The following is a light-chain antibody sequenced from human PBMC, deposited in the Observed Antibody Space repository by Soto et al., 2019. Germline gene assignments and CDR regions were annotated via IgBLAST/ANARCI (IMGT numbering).Light chain of an antibody. CDR2: DVS. V-gene: IGLV2-14*03. CDR1: SSDIGGYNY. CDR3: ISYTSTSTLYV. Sequence: QSALTQPASVSGSPGQSITISCTGTSSDIGGYNYVSWYQQLPGKVPKLIIYDVSNRPSGVSDRFSGSKSGNAASLTISGLQVEDEADYYCISYTSTSTLYVFGTGTKVTVL. J-gene: IGLJ1*01.